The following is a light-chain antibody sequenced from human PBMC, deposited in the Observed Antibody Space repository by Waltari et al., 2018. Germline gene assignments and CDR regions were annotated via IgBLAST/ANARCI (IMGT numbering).Light chain of an antibody. CDR2: AVS. CDR1: SSDVGTYNL. Sequence: QSALTQPASVSGSPGQSITISCTGTSSDVGTYNLVSWYQQHPGKAPKFMIYAVSKRPSGLSNRWSGSKWGNTASLTIAGFQAGDEAAYYCCSYAGSSTWVFGGGTELTVL. V-gene: IGLV2-23*02. CDR3: CSYAGSSTWV. J-gene: IGLJ3*02.